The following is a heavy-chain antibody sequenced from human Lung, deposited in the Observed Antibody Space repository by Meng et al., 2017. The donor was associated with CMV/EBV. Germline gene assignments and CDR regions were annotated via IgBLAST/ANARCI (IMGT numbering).Heavy chain of an antibody. CDR3: ARRWDYWSGFQTGYGLDV. Sequence: ASVXVSXKASGYTFTSYNIHWVRQAPGQGLEWMGWINTKSGDTDYAPKFHGRVTMTRDTSINTAHMEVTRLTSDDTATYYCARRWDYWSGFQTGYGLDVWGQGXTVTVSS. J-gene: IGHJ6*01. CDR2: INTKSGDT. D-gene: IGHD3-3*01. V-gene: IGHV1-2*02. CDR1: GYTFTSYN.